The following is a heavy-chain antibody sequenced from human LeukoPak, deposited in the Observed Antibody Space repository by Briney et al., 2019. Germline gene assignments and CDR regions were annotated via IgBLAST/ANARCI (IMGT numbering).Heavy chain of an antibody. D-gene: IGHD4-17*01. CDR2: INPNSGGT. CDR3: ARGHPYGDYNFDY. CDR1: GYTFTGYY. Sequence: ASVKVSCKASGYTFTGYYMHWVRQAPGQGLEWMGWINPNSGGTNYAQKFQGRVTMTRDTSISTAYMELSRPRSDDTAVYYCARGHPYGDYNFDYWGQGTLVTVSS. V-gene: IGHV1-2*02. J-gene: IGHJ4*02.